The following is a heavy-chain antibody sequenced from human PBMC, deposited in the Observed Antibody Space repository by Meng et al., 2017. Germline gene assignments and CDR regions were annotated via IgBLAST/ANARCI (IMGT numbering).Heavy chain of an antibody. V-gene: IGHV4-34*01. Sequence: QVPRHQWGPGLLKPSGTLSLTCAVYVGSFSGYSWSWIRQPPGKGLEWIGEINHSGSTNYNPSLKSRVTISVDTSKNQFSLKLSSVTAADTAVYYCARGRYFDWLSYRYYFDYWGQGTLVTVSS. CDR1: VGSFSGYS. D-gene: IGHD3-9*01. J-gene: IGHJ4*02. CDR3: ARGRYFDWLSYRYYFDY. CDR2: INHSGST.